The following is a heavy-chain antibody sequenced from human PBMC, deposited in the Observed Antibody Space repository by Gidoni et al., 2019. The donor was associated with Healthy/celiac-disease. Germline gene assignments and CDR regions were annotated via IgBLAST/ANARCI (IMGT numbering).Heavy chain of an antibody. Sequence: QVQLVQSGAEVKKPGASVKVSCKASGYTFTSYGICWVRQAPGQGLEWMGWISAYNGNTNYAQKLQGRVTMTTDTSTSTAYMELRSLRSDDTAVYYCVRDSTPYFSVWVPDNVAFDIWGQGTMVTVSS. D-gene: IGHD2-8*01. CDR3: VRDSTPYFSVWVPDNVAFDI. CDR2: ISAYNGNT. V-gene: IGHV1-18*01. CDR1: GYTFTSYG. J-gene: IGHJ3*02.